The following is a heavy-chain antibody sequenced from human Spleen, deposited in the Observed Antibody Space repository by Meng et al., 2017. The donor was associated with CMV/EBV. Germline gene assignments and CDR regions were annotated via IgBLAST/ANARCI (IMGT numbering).Heavy chain of an antibody. CDR2: IYPGDSDT. V-gene: IGHV5-51*01. D-gene: IGHD3-16*01. Sequence: GSGSSFTSYWIGWVRQMAGKSLEWMGIIYPGDSDTRYSPSFQGQVTISADKSISTAYLQWSSLKASDTAMYYCARQAHIGGRGEFDYWGQGTLVTVSS. J-gene: IGHJ4*02. CDR3: ARQAHIGGRGEFDY. CDR1: GSSFTSYW.